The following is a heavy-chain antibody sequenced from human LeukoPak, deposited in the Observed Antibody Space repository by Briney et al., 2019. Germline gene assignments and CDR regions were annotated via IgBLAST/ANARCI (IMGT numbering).Heavy chain of an antibody. CDR1: GFTFGNAW. J-gene: IGHJ4*02. D-gene: IGHD3-10*01. Sequence: GGSLRLSCAASGFTFGNAWMTWVRQAPGKGLEWVGRIKSKTDGATTDYAAPVKGRFTISRDDSENTLYLQMNSLKTEDAAVYYCTSRLLWFGEGGQGTLVTVSS. CDR3: TSRLLWFGE. CDR2: IKSKTDGATT. V-gene: IGHV3-15*01.